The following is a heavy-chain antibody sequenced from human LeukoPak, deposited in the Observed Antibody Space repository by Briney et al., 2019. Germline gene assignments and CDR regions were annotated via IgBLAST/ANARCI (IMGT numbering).Heavy chain of an antibody. V-gene: IGHV3-30*04. D-gene: IGHD6-13*01. CDR3: ARESAAGISVYFDY. CDR2: ISYDGSNK. CDR1: GFTFSSYA. J-gene: IGHJ4*02. Sequence: GALRLSSAASGFTFSSYAMHWVRQAPGKGLEWVAVISYDGSNKYYADSVKGRFTISRDNSKNTLYLQMNSLRAEDTAVYYCARESAAGISVYFDYWGQGTLVTVSS.